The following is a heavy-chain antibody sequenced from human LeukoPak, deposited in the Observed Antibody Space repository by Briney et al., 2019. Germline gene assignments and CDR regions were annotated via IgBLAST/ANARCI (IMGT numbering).Heavy chain of an antibody. CDR1: GGSFSGYY. D-gene: IGHD3-10*01. CDR2: INHSGST. Sequence: SETPSLTCAVYGGSFSGYYWSLIRQPPGKGLEWIGEINHSGSTNYNPSLKSRVTISVDTSKNQFSLKLSSVTAADTAVYYCARGRIWFGETHPYYYYMDVWGKGTTVTVSS. CDR3: ARGRIWFGETHPYYYYMDV. J-gene: IGHJ6*03. V-gene: IGHV4-34*01.